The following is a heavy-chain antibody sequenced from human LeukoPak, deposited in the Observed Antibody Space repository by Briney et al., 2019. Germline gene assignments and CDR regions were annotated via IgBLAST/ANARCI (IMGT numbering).Heavy chain of an antibody. CDR1: GYSFTSYW. J-gene: IGHJ5*02. Sequence: GESLKISCKGSGYSFTSYWIGWVRQMPGKGLEWMGIIYPGDSDTRYSPSFQGQVTISADKSISTAYLQWSSLKASDTAMYYCARRLGYCSSTSCYAKFAWFDPWGQGTLVTVSS. CDR3: ARRLGYCSSTSCYAKFAWFDP. V-gene: IGHV5-51*01. CDR2: IYPGDSDT. D-gene: IGHD2-2*01.